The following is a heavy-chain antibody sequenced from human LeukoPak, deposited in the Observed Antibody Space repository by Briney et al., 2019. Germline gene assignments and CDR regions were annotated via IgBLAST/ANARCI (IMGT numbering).Heavy chain of an antibody. CDR2: INHSGST. Sequence: SETLSLTCAVYGVSFSGYYWSWIRQPPGKGLEWIGEINHSGSTNYNPSLKSRVTISVDTSKNQFSLKLSSVTAADTAVYYCARGLVRGYYGSGSYYKMYYFDYWGQGTLVTVSS. V-gene: IGHV4-34*01. J-gene: IGHJ4*02. CDR1: GVSFSGYY. CDR3: ARGLVRGYYGSGSYYKMYYFDY. D-gene: IGHD3-10*01.